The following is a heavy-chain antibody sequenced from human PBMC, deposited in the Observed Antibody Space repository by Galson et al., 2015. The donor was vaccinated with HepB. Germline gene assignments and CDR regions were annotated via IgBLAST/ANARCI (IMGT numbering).Heavy chain of an antibody. Sequence: SLRLSCAASGFTFSNYAMSWVRQAPGKGLERVSSINHTGSNTYYADSVKGRFTISRDNSKYTLNLQMNSLRAEDTAVYYCAKDRWSSYYKDYWGQGTLVIVSS. D-gene: IGHD3-3*01. CDR2: INHTGSNT. CDR3: AKDRWSSYYKDY. V-gene: IGHV3-23*01. J-gene: IGHJ4*02. CDR1: GFTFSNYA.